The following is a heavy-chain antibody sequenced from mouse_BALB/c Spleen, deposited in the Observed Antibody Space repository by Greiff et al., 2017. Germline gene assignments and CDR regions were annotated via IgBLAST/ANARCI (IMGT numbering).Heavy chain of an antibody. J-gene: IGHJ4*01. V-gene: IGHV5-17*02. CDR1: GFTFSSFG. CDR2: ISSGSSTI. CDR3: ASWSYYYAMDY. Sequence: EVQRVESGGGLVQPGGSRKLSCAASGFTFSSFGMHWVRQAPEKGLEWVAYISSGSSTIYYADTVKGRFTISRDNPKNTLFLQMTSLRSEDTAMYYCASWSYYYAMDYWGQGTSVTVSS.